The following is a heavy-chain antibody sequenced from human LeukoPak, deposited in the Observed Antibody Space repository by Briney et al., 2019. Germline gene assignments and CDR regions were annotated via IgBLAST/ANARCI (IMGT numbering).Heavy chain of an antibody. J-gene: IGHJ4*02. CDR2: IYYSGST. Sequence: SETLSLTCTVSGGSISSSSYYWGWIRQPPGKGLEWIGSIYYSGSTYYNPSLKSRVTISVDTSKNQFSLKLSSVTAADTAVYYCARTTAAAHYFDYWGQGTLVTVSS. CDR1: GGSISSSSYY. CDR3: ARTTAAAHYFDY. D-gene: IGHD6-13*01. V-gene: IGHV4-39*07.